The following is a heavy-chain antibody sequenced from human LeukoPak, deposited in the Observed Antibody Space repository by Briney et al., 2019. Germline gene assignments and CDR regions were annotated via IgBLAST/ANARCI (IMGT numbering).Heavy chain of an antibody. CDR2: IYYSGST. D-gene: IGHD3-3*01. CDR1: GGSISSYY. Sequence: SETLSLTCTVSGGSISSYYWSWIRQPPGKGLEWIGYIYYSGSTNYNPSLKSRVTISVEPFKNQFSLKLSSVTAADTAVYYCARHSKSQYYDFWSGYNNWFDPWGQGTLVTVSS. CDR3: ARHSKSQYYDFWSGYNNWFDP. J-gene: IGHJ5*02. V-gene: IGHV4-59*08.